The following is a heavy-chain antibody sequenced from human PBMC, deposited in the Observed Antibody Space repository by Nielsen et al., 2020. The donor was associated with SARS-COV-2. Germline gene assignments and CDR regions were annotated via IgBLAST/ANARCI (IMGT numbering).Heavy chain of an antibody. CDR1: GFTFSSYS. D-gene: IGHD3-10*01. V-gene: IGHV3-23*01. CDR2: ISGSGGST. Sequence: GESLKISCAASGFTFSSYSMNWVRQAPGKGLEWVSSISGSGGSTYYADSVKGRFTISRDNSKNTLYLQMNSLRAEDTAVYYCAKHVPLGWFGELGDYGMDVWGQGTTVTVSS. CDR3: AKHVPLGWFGELGDYGMDV. J-gene: IGHJ6*02.